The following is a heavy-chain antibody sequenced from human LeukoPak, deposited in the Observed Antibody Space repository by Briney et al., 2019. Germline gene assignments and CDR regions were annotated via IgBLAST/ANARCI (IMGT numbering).Heavy chain of an antibody. Sequence: PGGSLRLSCAASGFTFSNYAMSWVRQAPGKGLEWVLSISGSGDNTYYADSVKGRFTISRDNSKNTLYLQMNSLRGEDTAVYYCATLKVRATSGPDYWGQGTLVTVSS. D-gene: IGHD1-26*01. CDR3: ATLKVRATSGPDY. CDR2: ISGSGDNT. J-gene: IGHJ4*02. CDR1: GFTFSNYA. V-gene: IGHV3-23*01.